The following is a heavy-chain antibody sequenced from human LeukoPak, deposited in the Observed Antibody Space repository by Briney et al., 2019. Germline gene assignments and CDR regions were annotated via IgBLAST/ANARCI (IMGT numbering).Heavy chain of an antibody. CDR2: IIPIFGTA. CDR1: GGTFSSYA. D-gene: IGHD3-9*01. V-gene: IGHV1-69*13. J-gene: IGHJ3*02. Sequence: SVKVSCKASGGTFSSYAISWVRQAPGQGLEWMGGIIPIFGTANYAQKFQGRVTITADESTSTAYMELRSLRSDDTAVYYCARARARYFDWLRHAFDIWGQGTMVTVSS. CDR3: ARARARYFDWLRHAFDI.